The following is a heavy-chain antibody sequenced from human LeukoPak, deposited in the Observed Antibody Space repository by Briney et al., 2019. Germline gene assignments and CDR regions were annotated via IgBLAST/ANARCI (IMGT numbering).Heavy chain of an antibody. CDR3: VRDGQGSTPLDY. D-gene: IGHD2-15*01. Sequence: GGSLRLSCAASGFTFSSHWMHWVRQAPGKGLVWVSGISTDGSRPRYADSVNGRFTISRDNAKNTLYLQMNSLRAEDTAVYFCVRDGQGSTPLDYWSQGTLVTVSS. J-gene: IGHJ4*02. CDR2: ISTDGSRP. CDR1: GFTFSSHW. V-gene: IGHV3-74*01.